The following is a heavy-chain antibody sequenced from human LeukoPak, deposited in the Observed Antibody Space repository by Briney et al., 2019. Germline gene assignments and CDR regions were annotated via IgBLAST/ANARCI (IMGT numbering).Heavy chain of an antibody. CDR3: AKVASERLGYFDWVPRYYFDY. J-gene: IGHJ4*02. CDR1: GFTFDDYA. Sequence: GRSLRLSCAASGFTFDDYAMHWVRQAPGKGLEWVSGISWNSGSIGYADSVKGRFTISRDNAKNSLYLQMNSLRAEDTALYYCAKVASERLGYFDWVPRYYFDYWGQGTLVTVSS. V-gene: IGHV3-9*01. D-gene: IGHD3-9*01. CDR2: ISWNSGSI.